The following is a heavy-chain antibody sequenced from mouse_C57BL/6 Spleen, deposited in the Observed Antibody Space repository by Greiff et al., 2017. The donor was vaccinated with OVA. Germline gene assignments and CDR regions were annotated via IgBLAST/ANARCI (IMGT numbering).Heavy chain of an antibody. CDR2: IYPGDGDT. J-gene: IGHJ4*01. Sequence: VQLQQSGAELVKPGASVKISCKASGYAFSSYWMNWVKQRPGKGLEWIGQIYPGDGDTNYNGKFKGKATLTADKSSSTAYMQLSSLTSEDSAVYFCARSDGYDYAMDYWGQGTSVTVSS. V-gene: IGHV1-80*01. D-gene: IGHD2-2*01. CDR3: ARSDGYDYAMDY. CDR1: GYAFSSYW.